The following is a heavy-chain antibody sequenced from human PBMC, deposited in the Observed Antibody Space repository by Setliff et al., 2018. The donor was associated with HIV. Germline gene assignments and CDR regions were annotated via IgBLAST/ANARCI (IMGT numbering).Heavy chain of an antibody. J-gene: IGHJ4*02. V-gene: IGHV1-46*01. D-gene: IGHD7-27*01. CDR2: INPSVGST. Sequence: ASVKVSCKASGYTFTSYYMHWVRQAPGQGLEWMAVINPSVGSTNFAQMFQGRVTMTRDTSTSTVYMELSSLRSEDTAVYYCARDPLDGDGPFDYWGQGTLVTVSS. CDR3: ARDPLDGDGPFDY. CDR1: GYTFTSYY.